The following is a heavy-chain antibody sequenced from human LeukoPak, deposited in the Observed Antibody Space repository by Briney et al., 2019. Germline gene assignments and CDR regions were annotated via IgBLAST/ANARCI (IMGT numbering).Heavy chain of an antibody. CDR1: GFSISSGDYY. CDR2: IYYSGST. J-gene: IGHJ6*02. D-gene: IGHD5-12*01. V-gene: IGHV4-30-4*01. CDR3: ARETRMIVATIEDYYYYGMDV. Sequence: SQTLSLTCTVSGFSISSGDYYWSWLRQPPGKGLEWIGYIYYSGSTYYNPSLKSRVTISVDTSKNQFSLKLSSVTAADTAVYYCARETRMIVATIEDYYYYGMDVWGQGTTVTVSS.